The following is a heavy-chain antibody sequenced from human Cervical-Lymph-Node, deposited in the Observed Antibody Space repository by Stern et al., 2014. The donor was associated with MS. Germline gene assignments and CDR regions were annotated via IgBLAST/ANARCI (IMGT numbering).Heavy chain of an antibody. D-gene: IGHD3-9*01. CDR1: GLTFRNYW. V-gene: IGHV3-74*01. Sequence: EVQLVESGGGLVQPGGSLRLSCAASGLTFRNYWMHWVRQAPGKGLVWVSRINSDGRSTSYADSVKGRFTISRDRAKNTLYLQMDSLRAEDTAVYYCAREEYDILTGDRYHHYGMDVWGQGTTVTVSS. CDR3: AREEYDILTGDRYHHYGMDV. J-gene: IGHJ6*02. CDR2: INSDGRST.